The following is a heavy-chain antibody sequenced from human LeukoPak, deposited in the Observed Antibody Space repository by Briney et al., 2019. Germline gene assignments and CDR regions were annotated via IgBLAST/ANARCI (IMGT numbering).Heavy chain of an antibody. J-gene: IGHJ3*02. CDR1: GGSFSGYY. CDR3: ASGRCSGGSCYDDAFDI. CDR2: INHRRST. Sequence: SETLSLTCAVYGGSFSGYYWTWIRQPPGKGLEWIGEINHRRSTKYSPSLKSRVTISVDTSKNQFSLRLSSVTAADTAVYYCASGRCSGGSCYDDAFDIWGQGTMVTVSS. D-gene: IGHD2-15*01. V-gene: IGHV4-34*01.